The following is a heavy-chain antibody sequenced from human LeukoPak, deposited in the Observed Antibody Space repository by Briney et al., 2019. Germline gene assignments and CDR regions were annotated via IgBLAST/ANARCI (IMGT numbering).Heavy chain of an antibody. CDR3: AREYVAGVVLLDY. CDR1: GFTFSSYA. Sequence: GGSLRLSCAASGFTFSSYAMHWVRQAPGRGLEWVAVISYDGSNKSYADSVKGRFTISRDNSKNTLYLQMNSLRAEDTAVYYCAREYVAGVVLLDYWGQGTLVTVSS. J-gene: IGHJ4*02. CDR2: ISYDGSNK. V-gene: IGHV3-30*04. D-gene: IGHD6-19*01.